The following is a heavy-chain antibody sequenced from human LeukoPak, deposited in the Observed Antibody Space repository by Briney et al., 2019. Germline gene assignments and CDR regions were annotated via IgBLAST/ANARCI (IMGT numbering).Heavy chain of an antibody. V-gene: IGHV3-48*01. J-gene: IGHJ3*02. D-gene: IGHD1-1*01. CDR3: ARWTSFHAFDI. CDR1: GFTFSSYT. CDR2: IGTSTTTI. Sequence: GGSLRLSCAASGFTFSSYTMNWVRQPPGKGLEWVSNIGTSTTTIYYADSVKGRFTISRDNSKNTVYLQMNSLRAEDTAVYYCARWTSFHAFDIWGQGTMVTVSS.